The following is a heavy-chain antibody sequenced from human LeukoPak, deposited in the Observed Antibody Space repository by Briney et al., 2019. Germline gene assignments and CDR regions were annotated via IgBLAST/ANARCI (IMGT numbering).Heavy chain of an antibody. J-gene: IGHJ4*02. Sequence: TSSETLSLTCAVYGGSFSGYYWSWIRQPPGKGLEWIGEINHSGSTNYNPPLKSRVTISVDTSKNQFSLKLSSVTAADTAVYYCARRGYYYDSSSYYFDYWGQGTLVTVSS. CDR2: INHSGST. CDR1: GGSFSGYY. V-gene: IGHV4-34*01. CDR3: ARRGYYYDSSSYYFDY. D-gene: IGHD3-22*01.